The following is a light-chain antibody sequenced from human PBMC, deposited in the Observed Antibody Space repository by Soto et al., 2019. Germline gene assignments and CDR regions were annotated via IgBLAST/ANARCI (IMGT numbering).Light chain of an antibody. J-gene: IGLJ1*01. V-gene: IGLV2-8*01. CDR1: SSDVGGYNY. CDR3: ASYDGSESYV. Sequence: QSALTQPPSASGSPGQSVAISCTGTSSDVGGYNYVSWYQQHPGKAPKLMIYDVTKRPSGVPDRFSGSKSGNTASLTVSGLQAEDEAAYHCASYDGSESYVFGSGTKGTGL. CDR2: DVT.